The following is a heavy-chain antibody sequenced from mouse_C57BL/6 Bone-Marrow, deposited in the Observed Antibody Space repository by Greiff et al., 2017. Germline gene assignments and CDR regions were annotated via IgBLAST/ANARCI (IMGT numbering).Heavy chain of an antibody. CDR2: ISYDGSN. Sequence: EVKLQESGPGLVKPSQSLSLTCSVTGYSITSGYYWNWIRQFPGNKLEWMGYISYDGSNNYNPSLKNRISITRDTSKNQFFLKLNSVTTEDTATYYCARVDYSNWYDYWGRGTTLTVSS. V-gene: IGHV3-6*01. CDR1: GYSITSGYY. J-gene: IGHJ2*01. CDR3: ARVDYSNWYDY. D-gene: IGHD2-5*01.